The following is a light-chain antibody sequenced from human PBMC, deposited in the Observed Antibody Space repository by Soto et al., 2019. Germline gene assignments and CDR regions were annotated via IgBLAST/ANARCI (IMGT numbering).Light chain of an antibody. V-gene: IGLV2-23*02. J-gene: IGLJ1*01. CDR2: EVN. CDR1: SGDVANYKL. CDR3: WSSAGSVTPHV. Sequence: QSVLTRPASVSGSPGQSITISCTGTSGDVANYKLVSWYQQHPGKAPQLILFEVNKRPSGISTRFSGSTSVNTASLTISGLQAEDEADYYCWSSAGSVTPHVFGTGTKVTVL.